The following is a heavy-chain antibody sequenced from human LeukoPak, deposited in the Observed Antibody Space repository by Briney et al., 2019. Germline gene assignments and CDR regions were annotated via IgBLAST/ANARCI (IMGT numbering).Heavy chain of an antibody. Sequence: GRSLRLSCAASGFTFSSYAMHWVRQAPGKGLEWVAVISYDGSNKYYADSVKGRFTISRDNSKNTLYLQMNSLRAEDTAVYYCARWTHYYGMDVWGQGTTVTVSS. V-gene: IGHV3-30-3*01. D-gene: IGHD3/OR15-3a*01. CDR1: GFTFSSYA. CDR2: ISYDGSNK. CDR3: ARWTHYYGMDV. J-gene: IGHJ6*02.